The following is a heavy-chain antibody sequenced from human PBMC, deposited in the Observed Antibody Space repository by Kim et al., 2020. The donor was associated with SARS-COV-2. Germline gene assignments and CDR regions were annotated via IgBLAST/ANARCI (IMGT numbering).Heavy chain of an antibody. V-gene: IGHV3-23*01. D-gene: IGHD1-26*01. Sequence: PDAGTGRLTISRDDSKNTLYLQMNSLRAEDTAVYYCAKAGDSGSYFASWGQGTLVTVSS. CDR3: AKAGDSGSYFAS. J-gene: IGHJ4*02.